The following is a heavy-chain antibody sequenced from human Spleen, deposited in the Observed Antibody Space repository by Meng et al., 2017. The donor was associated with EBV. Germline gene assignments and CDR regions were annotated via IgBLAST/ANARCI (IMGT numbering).Heavy chain of an antibody. J-gene: IGHJ4*02. Sequence: QAQLVQSGAGVQKPGASVKVSCKAAGYILTGYYIHWVRQAPGQGLEWMGRINPNSGGSNYAQKFQGRVNMTGDTSISTAYMELNRLRSDDTAVYYCARLPGIAVTGQDYWGLGTLVTVSS. CDR2: INPNSGGS. D-gene: IGHD6-19*01. CDR3: ARLPGIAVTGQDY. V-gene: IGHV1-2*06. CDR1: GYILTGYY.